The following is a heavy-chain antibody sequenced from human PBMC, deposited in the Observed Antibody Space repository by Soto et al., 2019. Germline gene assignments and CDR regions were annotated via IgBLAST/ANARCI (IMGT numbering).Heavy chain of an antibody. CDR2: IIPIFGTA. Sequence: SVKVSCKASGVTFSSYAISWVRQAPGQGLEWMGGIIPIFGTANYAQKFQGRVTITADESTSTAYMELSSLRSEDTAVYYCARDRPGGSPGYYYGMDVWGQGTTVTVSS. J-gene: IGHJ6*02. D-gene: IGHD2-15*01. CDR3: ARDRPGGSPGYYYGMDV. CDR1: GVTFSSYA. V-gene: IGHV1-69*13.